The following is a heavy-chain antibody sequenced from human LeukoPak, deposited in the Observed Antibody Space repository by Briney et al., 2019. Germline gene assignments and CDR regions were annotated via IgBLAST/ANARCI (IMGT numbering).Heavy chain of an antibody. Sequence: GGSLRLSCAASGFTFSSYGMSWVRQAPGKGLEWVSGISGSGTNTNYADSVKGRFTISRDNSKNTVYLQMKSLRAEDTAVYYSAKSSRPVTAMAFFDYWGQGTLVTVSS. J-gene: IGHJ4*02. CDR2: ISGSGTNT. D-gene: IGHD5-18*01. V-gene: IGHV3-23*01. CDR3: AKSSRPVTAMAFFDY. CDR1: GFTFSSYG.